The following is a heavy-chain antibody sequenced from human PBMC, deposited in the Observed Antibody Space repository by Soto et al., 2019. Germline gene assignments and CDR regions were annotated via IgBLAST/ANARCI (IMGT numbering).Heavy chain of an antibody. V-gene: IGHV4-4*07. Sequence: QVQLQDSGPGLVKPSETLSLTCTVSGGSISSYYWSWIRQPAGKGLEWIGRIDTSGSTNYNPSLKRRVTMSVDTSKNPVSLKLSSVTAADTAVYYCARDPYYDILTGCWPYGMDVWGHGTTVPVSS. CDR3: ARDPYYDILTGCWPYGMDV. CDR2: IDTSGST. J-gene: IGHJ6*02. D-gene: IGHD3-9*01. CDR1: GGSISSYY.